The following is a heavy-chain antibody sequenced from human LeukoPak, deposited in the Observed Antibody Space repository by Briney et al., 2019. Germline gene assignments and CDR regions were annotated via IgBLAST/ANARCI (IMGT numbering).Heavy chain of an antibody. D-gene: IGHD6-13*01. V-gene: IGHV3-33*01. Sequence: PGGSLRLSCAASGFTFSSYGMHWVRQAPGKGLEWVAVIWYDGSNKYYADSVKGRFTISRDNSKNTLYLQMNSLRAEDTAVYYCARDKKTGIASPVGYWGQGTLVTVSS. CDR3: ARDKKTGIASPVGY. J-gene: IGHJ4*02. CDR1: GFTFSSYG. CDR2: IWYDGSNK.